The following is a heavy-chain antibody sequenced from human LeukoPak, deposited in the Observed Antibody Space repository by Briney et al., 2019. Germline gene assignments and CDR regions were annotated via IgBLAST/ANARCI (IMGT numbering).Heavy chain of an antibody. CDR1: GGSISSYY. Sequence: SETLSLTCTVSGGSISSYYWSWIRQPPGKGLEWIGYIYYSGSTNYNPSLKSRVTISVDTSKNQFSLKLSSVTAADTAVYYCARHDSSVRVYFDYWGQGTLVTVSS. J-gene: IGHJ4*02. D-gene: IGHD3-22*01. V-gene: IGHV4-59*08. CDR3: ARHDSSVRVYFDY. CDR2: IYYSGST.